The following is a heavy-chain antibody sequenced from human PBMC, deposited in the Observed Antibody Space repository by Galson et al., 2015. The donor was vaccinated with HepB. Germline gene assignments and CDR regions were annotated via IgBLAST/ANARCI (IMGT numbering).Heavy chain of an antibody. D-gene: IGHD6-6*01. CDR3: AKGAYYSSYALYGMDV. J-gene: IGHJ6*02. Sequence: SLRLSCAASGFSFTSYAMTWVRQAPGKGLEWVSGITGSGDKTYYADYVKGRFTISRDSSKNTVSLQLNTLRAEDTAVYYCAKGAYYSSYALYGMDVWGQGTTVTVSS. V-gene: IGHV3-23*01. CDR1: GFSFTSYA. CDR2: ITGSGDKT.